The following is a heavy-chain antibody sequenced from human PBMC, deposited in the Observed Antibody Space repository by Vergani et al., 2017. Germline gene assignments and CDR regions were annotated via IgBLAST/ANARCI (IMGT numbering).Heavy chain of an antibody. CDR1: GFTFSSYA. Sequence: EVQLLESGGGLVQPGGSLRLSCAASGFTFSSYAMSWVRQAPGKGLEWVSAISGSGGSTYYADTVKGRFTISRDNSKTTLYKQMNSLRAEDTAVYYCAKEGLRGYSWYYYGMDVWGKGTTVTVSS. J-gene: IGHJ6*04. CDR3: AKEGLRGYSWYYYGMDV. D-gene: IGHD5-18*01. V-gene: IGHV3-23*01. CDR2: ISGSGGST.